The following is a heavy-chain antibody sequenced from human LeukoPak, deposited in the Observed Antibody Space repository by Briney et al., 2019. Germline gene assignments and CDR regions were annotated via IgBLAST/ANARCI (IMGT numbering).Heavy chain of an antibody. CDR1: GFTFDDYT. Sequence: PGGSLRLSCAASGFTFDDYTMHWVRQAPGKGLEWVSLISWDGGSTYYADSVKGRFTISRDNSKNSLYLQMNSLRTEDTALYYCAKDNPESGSTFAYWGQGTLVTVSS. D-gene: IGHD2-2*01. CDR2: ISWDGGST. CDR3: AKDNPESGSTFAY. J-gene: IGHJ4*02. V-gene: IGHV3-43*01.